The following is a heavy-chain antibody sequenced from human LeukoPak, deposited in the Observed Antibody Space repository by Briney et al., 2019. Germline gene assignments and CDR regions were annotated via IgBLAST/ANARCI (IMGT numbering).Heavy chain of an antibody. D-gene: IGHD4-23*01. CDR1: GGTFSSYA. CDR3: ARGTTVVNYYFDY. V-gene: IGHV1-69*13. Sequence: SVKVSCKASGGTFSSYAISWVRQAPGQGLEWMGGIIPIFGTANYAQKIQGRVTITADESTSTAYMELSSLRSEDTAVYYCARGTTVVNYYFDYWGQGTLVTVSS. J-gene: IGHJ4*02. CDR2: IIPIFGTA.